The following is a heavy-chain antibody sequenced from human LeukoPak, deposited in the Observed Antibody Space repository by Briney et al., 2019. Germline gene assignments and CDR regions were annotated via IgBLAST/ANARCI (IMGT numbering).Heavy chain of an antibody. CDR3: ARDGAPYYYDSSGRYDAFDI. J-gene: IGHJ3*02. V-gene: IGHV3-23*01. CDR2: ISGSGGTT. CDR1: GITFSSYA. Sequence: GGSLRLSCAASGITFSSYAMNWVRQAPGKGLEWVSGISGSGGTTYYADSVKGRFTISRDNAKNSLYLQMNSLRAEDTAVYYCARDGAPYYYDSSGRYDAFDIWGQGTMVTVSP. D-gene: IGHD3-22*01.